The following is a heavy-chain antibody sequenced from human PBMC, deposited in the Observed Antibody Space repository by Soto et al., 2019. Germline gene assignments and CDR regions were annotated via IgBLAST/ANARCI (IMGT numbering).Heavy chain of an antibody. V-gene: IGHV4-31*03. J-gene: IGHJ4*02. D-gene: IGHD1-26*01. CDR2: IYYSGST. CDR3: AREYGSAALFDY. Sequence: PSETLSLTCTVSGGSISSGGYYWSWIRQHPGKGLEWIGCIYYSGSTYYNPSLKSRVTISVDTSKNQFSLKLSSVTAADTAVYYCAREYGSAALFDYWGQGTLVTVSS. CDR1: GGSISSGGYY.